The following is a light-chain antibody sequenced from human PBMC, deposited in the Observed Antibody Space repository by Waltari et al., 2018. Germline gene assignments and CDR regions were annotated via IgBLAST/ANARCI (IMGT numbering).Light chain of an antibody. V-gene: IGLV2-11*01. Sequence: QSALTQPRSVSGSPGQSVTISCTGTSSDVGNYNYVSWYQQLPNKAPKLMIYDVSERPAGVPDRVSGSQSGNTASLIISGLQADDEADYYCCSCAGTDTFWVFGGGTKLTVL. CDR3: CSCAGTDTFWV. J-gene: IGLJ3*02. CDR2: DVS. CDR1: SSDVGNYNY.